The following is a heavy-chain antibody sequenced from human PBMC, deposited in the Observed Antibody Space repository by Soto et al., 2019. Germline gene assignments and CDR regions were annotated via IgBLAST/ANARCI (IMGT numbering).Heavy chain of an antibody. V-gene: IGHV4-34*01. D-gene: IGHD3-9*01. Sequence: SETLSLTCAVYGGSFSGYYWSWIRQPPGKGLEWIGEINHSGSTNYNPSLKSRVTISVDTSKNQFSLKLGSVTAADTAVYYCARGQPQRAGYYNNPYYYYYMDVWGKGTTVTVSS. CDR1: GGSFSGYY. CDR2: INHSGST. J-gene: IGHJ6*03. CDR3: ARGQPQRAGYYNNPYYYYYMDV.